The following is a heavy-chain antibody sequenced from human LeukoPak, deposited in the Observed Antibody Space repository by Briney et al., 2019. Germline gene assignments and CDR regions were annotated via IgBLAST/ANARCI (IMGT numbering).Heavy chain of an antibody. V-gene: IGHV3-73*01. J-gene: IGHJ6*02. CDR3: TRGSSGYYGLDV. Sequence: PGGSLRLSCAASGFTLSGSPMHWVRQAPGKGLEWVGRIRSRGNSDATSYDASVKGRFTISRDDSKNTAYLQMNSLKTEDTAVYYCTRGSSGYYGLDVWGQGTTVTVSS. CDR2: IRSRGNSDAT. CDR1: GFTLSGSP. D-gene: IGHD6-19*01.